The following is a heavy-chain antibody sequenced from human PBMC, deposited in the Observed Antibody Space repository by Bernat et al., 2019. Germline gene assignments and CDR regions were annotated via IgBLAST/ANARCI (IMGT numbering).Heavy chain of an antibody. CDR2: ITHSGST. J-gene: IGHJ4*02. D-gene: IGHD3-16*01. Sequence: QVQLQQWGAGLLKPSETLSLTCAVYGGSFSGYYWSWLRQPPGKGLEWIGEITHSGSTNYNPSLKSRVTISVDTSKNQFSLRLGSVTAADTAVYYCAKSRRGGVPPGYVFWGQGTLVTVSS. V-gene: IGHV4-34*01. CDR3: AKSRRGGVPPGYVF. CDR1: GGSFSGYY.